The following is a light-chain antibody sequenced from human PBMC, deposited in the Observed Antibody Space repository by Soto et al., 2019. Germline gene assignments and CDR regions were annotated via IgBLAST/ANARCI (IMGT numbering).Light chain of an antibody. Sequence: EIVLTQSPGTLSLSPGERATLSCRASQSVSSSYLAWYQQKPGQAPRLLIYDASSRATGIPVRFIGSGSGTDFTLTITRLEPEDFAVYYCQQYGGSPITFGLGTRLQIK. J-gene: IGKJ5*01. CDR3: QQYGGSPIT. CDR2: DAS. CDR1: QSVSSSY. V-gene: IGKV3-20*01.